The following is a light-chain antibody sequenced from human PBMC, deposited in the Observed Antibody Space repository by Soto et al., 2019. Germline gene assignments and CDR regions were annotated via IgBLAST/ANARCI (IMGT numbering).Light chain of an antibody. J-gene: IGLJ2*01. CDR1: SGSVSTSYY. V-gene: IGLV8-61*01. CDR3: GLYMGSGIGV. Sequence: QTVVTQEPSFSVSPGGTVTLTCGLSSGSVSTSYYPSWYQQTPGQAPRTLIYSTNTRSSGVPDRFSGSILGNKAALTITGAQAEDESDYYCGLYMGSGIGVFGGGTKLTVL. CDR2: STN.